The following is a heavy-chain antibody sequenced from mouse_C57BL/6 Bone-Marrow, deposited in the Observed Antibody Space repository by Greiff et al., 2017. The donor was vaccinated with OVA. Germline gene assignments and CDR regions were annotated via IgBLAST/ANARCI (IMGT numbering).Heavy chain of an antibody. Sequence: QVQLQQPGAELVMPGASVKLSCKASGYTFTSYWMHWVKQRPGQGLEWIGEIDPSDSYTNYNQKFKGKSTLTVDKSSSTAYMQLSSLTSEDSAVYYCARWSTYYYGSSYWYFDVWGTGTTVTVSS. J-gene: IGHJ1*03. CDR2: IDPSDSYT. CDR1: GYTFTSYW. D-gene: IGHD1-1*01. V-gene: IGHV1-69*01. CDR3: ARWSTYYYGSSYWYFDV.